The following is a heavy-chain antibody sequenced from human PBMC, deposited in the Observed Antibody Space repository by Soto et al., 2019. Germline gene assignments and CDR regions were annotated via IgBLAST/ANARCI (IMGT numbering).Heavy chain of an antibody. CDR3: TSRHIVVVPAAKGAFDI. CDR2: IKSKTDGGTT. D-gene: IGHD2-2*01. V-gene: IGHV3-15*07. Sequence: GGSLRLSCAASGCPFSNAWMNWFRQAPGKGLEWVGRIKSKTDGGTTDYAAPVKGRFTISRDDSKNTLYLQMNSLKTEDTAVYYCTSRHIVVVPAAKGAFDIWGQGTMVTVSS. J-gene: IGHJ3*02. CDR1: GCPFSNAW.